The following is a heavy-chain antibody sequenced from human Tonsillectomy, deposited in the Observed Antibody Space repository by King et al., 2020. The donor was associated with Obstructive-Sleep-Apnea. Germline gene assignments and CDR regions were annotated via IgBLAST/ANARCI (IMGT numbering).Heavy chain of an antibody. Sequence: QLVQSGGGVVQPGGSLRLSCAASGFTFSSYGMHWVRQAPGKGLEWVAFIRYDGSNKYYADSVKGRFTISRDNSKNTLYLQMNSLRAEDTAVDYCAKSPRGGYGYQYFQHWGQGTLVTVSS. CDR1: GFTFSSYG. D-gene: IGHD5-18*01. J-gene: IGHJ1*01. CDR2: IRYDGSNK. CDR3: AKSPRGGYGYQYFQH. V-gene: IGHV3-30*02.